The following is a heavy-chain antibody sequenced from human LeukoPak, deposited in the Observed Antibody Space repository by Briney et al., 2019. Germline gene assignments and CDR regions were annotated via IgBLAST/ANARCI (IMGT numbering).Heavy chain of an antibody. D-gene: IGHD6-13*01. CDR3: ARLGGSWYVSY. J-gene: IGHJ4*02. V-gene: IGHV3-7*01. CDR1: GFTLSSYW. CDR2: IKQDGSEK. Sequence: GGSLRLSCAASGFTLSSYWMSWVGQAPGKGLEWVANIKQDGSEKYYVDSVKGRFTISRDNAKNSLFLQMNSLSAEDTAVYFCARLGGSWYVSYWGQGTLVTVSS.